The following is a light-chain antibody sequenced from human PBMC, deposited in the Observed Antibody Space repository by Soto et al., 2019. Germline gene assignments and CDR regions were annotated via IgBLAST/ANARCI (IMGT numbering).Light chain of an antibody. CDR2: ANS. Sequence: QSVLTQPPSVSGAPGQRVTISCTGSSSNIGAGYDVHWYQHLPGTAPKPLIYANSNRPSGVPDRFSGSKSGTSASLAITGLQAEDEANYYCQSYDSSLSGSWVFGGGTQLTVL. CDR1: SSNIGAGYD. J-gene: IGLJ3*02. CDR3: QSYDSSLSGSWV. V-gene: IGLV1-40*01.